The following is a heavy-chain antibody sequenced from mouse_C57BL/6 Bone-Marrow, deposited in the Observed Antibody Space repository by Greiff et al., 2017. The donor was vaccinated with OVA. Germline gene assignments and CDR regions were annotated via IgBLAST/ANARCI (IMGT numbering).Heavy chain of an antibody. CDR1: GYTFTDYN. Sequence: VHVKQSGPELVKPGASVKMSCKASGYTFTDYNMHWVKQSHGKSLEWIGYINPNNGGTSYNQKFKGKATLTVNKSSSAAYMGLRSLTSEDSAVYYCARGGNTCAYWGQGGLVTVSA. J-gene: IGHJ3*01. CDR3: ARGGNTCAY. V-gene: IGHV1-22*01. D-gene: IGHD2-1*01. CDR2: INPNNGGT.